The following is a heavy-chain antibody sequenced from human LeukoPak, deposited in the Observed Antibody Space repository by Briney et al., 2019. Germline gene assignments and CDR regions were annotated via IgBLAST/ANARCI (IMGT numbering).Heavy chain of an antibody. V-gene: IGHV3-7*01. D-gene: IGHD6-6*01. J-gene: IGHJ6*03. CDR2: IKQDGSEK. Sequence: PGGSLRLSCAASGFTFSSYWMSWVRQAPGKGLEWVANIKQDGSEKYYVDSVKGRFTISRDNAKNSLYLQMNSLRAEDTAVYYCARGVSSSYLYYYYYYYMDVWGKGTTVTISS. CDR1: GFTFSSYW. CDR3: ARGVSSSYLYYYYYYYMDV.